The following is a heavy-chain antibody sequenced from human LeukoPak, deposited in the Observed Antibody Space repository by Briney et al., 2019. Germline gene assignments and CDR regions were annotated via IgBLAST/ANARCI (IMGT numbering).Heavy chain of an antibody. V-gene: IGHV1-2*02. J-gene: IGHJ6*03. CDR2: INPNSGGT. Sequence: ASVKVSCKASGYTFTSYGISWVRQAPGQGLEWMGWINPNSGGTNYAQKFQGRVTMTRDTSISTAYMELSRLRSDDTAVYYCARELTIFAYMGVWGKGTTVTVSS. D-gene: IGHD3-3*01. CDR1: GYTFTSYG. CDR3: ARELTIFAYMGV.